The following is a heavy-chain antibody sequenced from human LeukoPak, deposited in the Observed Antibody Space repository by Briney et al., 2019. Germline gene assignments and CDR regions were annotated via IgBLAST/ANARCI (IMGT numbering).Heavy chain of an antibody. CDR2: IKQDGSEK. D-gene: IGHD3-10*01. J-gene: IGHJ4*02. Sequence: GGSLRLSRAASGFTFSSYWMSWVRQAPGKGLEWVANIKQDGSEKYYVDSVKGRFTISRGNAKNSLYLQMNSLRAEDTAVYYCARDTGSYFGSGSYSDYWGQGTLVTVSS. V-gene: IGHV3-7*01. CDR3: ARDTGSYFGSGSYSDY. CDR1: GFTFSSYW.